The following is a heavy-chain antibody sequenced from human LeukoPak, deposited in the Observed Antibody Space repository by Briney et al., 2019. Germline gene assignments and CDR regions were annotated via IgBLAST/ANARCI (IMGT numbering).Heavy chain of an antibody. Sequence: ASVKVSCKASGYTFTSYDINWVRQATGQGLEWMGWMNPNSGNTGYAQKFQGRVTMTRNTSISTAYMELSSLRSEDMAVYYCAVMGATTTRIDYWGQGTLVTVSS. V-gene: IGHV1-8*01. D-gene: IGHD1-26*01. CDR2: MNPNSGNT. CDR3: AVMGATTTRIDY. CDR1: GYTFTSYD. J-gene: IGHJ4*02.